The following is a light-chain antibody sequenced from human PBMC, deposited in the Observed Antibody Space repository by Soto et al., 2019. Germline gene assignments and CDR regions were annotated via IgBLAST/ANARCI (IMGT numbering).Light chain of an antibody. Sequence: VVSQSPGTLSLSPGERATLSCRASQSASTYLAWYQQKPGQAPRLLIYDASNRATGIPARFSGSGSGTDFTLTISSLEPEDFAVYYCQQRTNSPLTFGGGTKVDIK. V-gene: IGKV3-11*01. CDR1: QSASTY. CDR3: QQRTNSPLT. J-gene: IGKJ4*01. CDR2: DAS.